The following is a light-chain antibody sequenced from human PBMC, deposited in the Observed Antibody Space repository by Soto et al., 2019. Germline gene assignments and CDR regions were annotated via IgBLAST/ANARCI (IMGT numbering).Light chain of an antibody. CDR1: QAVSSNY. Sequence: ALTQSPGTLSSSPGERATLSCRASQAVSSNYLAWYQQKPGQAPRLLIYGASSRATGIPDRFSGSGSGTDFTLKISRVEAEDVGLYYCMQSIQLPLTFGGGTKVDIK. J-gene: IGKJ4*01. CDR3: MQSIQLPLT. CDR2: GAS. V-gene: IGKV3-20*01.